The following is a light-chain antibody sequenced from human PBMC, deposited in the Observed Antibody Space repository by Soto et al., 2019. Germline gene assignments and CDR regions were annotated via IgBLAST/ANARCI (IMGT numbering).Light chain of an antibody. CDR3: SSYAGSDNWV. J-gene: IGLJ3*02. Sequence: QSALTQPPSASGSPGQSVTISCTGTSSDVGGYNYVSWYQQHPGKAPKLMIYEVSERPSGVPDRFSGYKSGNTASLTVSGLKAEDEADYYRSSYAGSDNWVFGGGTKLTVL. CDR2: EVS. V-gene: IGLV2-8*01. CDR1: SSDVGGYNY.